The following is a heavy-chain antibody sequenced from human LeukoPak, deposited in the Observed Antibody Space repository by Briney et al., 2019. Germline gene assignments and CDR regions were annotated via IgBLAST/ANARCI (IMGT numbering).Heavy chain of an antibody. Sequence: SQTLSLTCAISGDSVSTNSAAWNWIRQSPSRGLEWLGRTYYRSKWYYEYAVSVKGRITIDPDTPENQFSLQLNSVTPEDTAVYYCARAYMAAMDVWGQWTTVTVSS. V-gene: IGHV6-1*01. J-gene: IGHJ6*02. CDR3: ARAYMAAMDV. CDR2: TYYRSKWYY. CDR1: GDSVSTNSAA. D-gene: IGHD2-2*02.